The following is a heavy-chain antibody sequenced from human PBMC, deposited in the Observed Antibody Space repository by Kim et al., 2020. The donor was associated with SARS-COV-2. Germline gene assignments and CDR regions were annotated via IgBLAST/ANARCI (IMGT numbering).Heavy chain of an antibody. CDR2: T. J-gene: IGHJ4*02. D-gene: IGHD1-26*01. Sequence: TNYARKFQGRVTMTRDTSTSTVYMELSSRRSEDTAVYYCTKYSGRNPFDYWGQGTLVTVSS. V-gene: IGHV1-46*01. CDR3: TKYSGRNPFDY.